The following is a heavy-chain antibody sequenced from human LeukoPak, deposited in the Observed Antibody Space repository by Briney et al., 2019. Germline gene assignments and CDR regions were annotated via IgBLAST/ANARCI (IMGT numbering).Heavy chain of an antibody. J-gene: IGHJ4*02. CDR2: ISGSGGST. CDR3: ANLDIVVVPAAIGLDY. D-gene: IGHD2-2*02. V-gene: IGHV3-23*01. CDR1: GFTFSSYA. Sequence: PGGSLRLSCAASGFTFSSYAMSWVRQAPGKGLEWVSAISGSGGSTYYADSVKGRFTIPRDNSKNTLYLQMNSLRAEDTAVYYCANLDIVVVPAAIGLDYWGQGTLVTVSS.